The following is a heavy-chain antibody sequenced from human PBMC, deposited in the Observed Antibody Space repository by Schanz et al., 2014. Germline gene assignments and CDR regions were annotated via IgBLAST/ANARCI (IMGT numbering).Heavy chain of an antibody. D-gene: IGHD1-26*01. CDR1: GGSFSSNY. CDR3: ARGTRERLLLRSWQFAVDI. Sequence: QVQLQQWGAGLLKPSETLSLTCAVYGGSFSSNYWSWIRQPPGKGLEWIGEINQSGTTNNNPSLKSRVTMSLDTTKIQISLKLRSVTAADTAVYYCARGTRERLLLRSWQFAVDIWGQGTMVTVSS. CDR2: INQSGTT. V-gene: IGHV4-34*02. J-gene: IGHJ3*02.